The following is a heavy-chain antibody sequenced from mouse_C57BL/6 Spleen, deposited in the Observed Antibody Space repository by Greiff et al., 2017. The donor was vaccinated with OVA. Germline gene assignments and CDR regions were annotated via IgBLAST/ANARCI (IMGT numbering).Heavy chain of an antibody. V-gene: IGHV1-64*01. Sequence: QVQLKQPGAELVKPGASVKLSCKASGYTFTSYWMHWVKQRPGQGLEWIGMIHPNSGSTNYNEKFKSKATLTVDKSSSTAYMQLSSLTSEDSAVYYCARARPSTVTAMDYWGQGTSVTVSS. CDR3: ARARPSTVTAMDY. CDR1: GYTFTSYW. D-gene: IGHD2-10*01. J-gene: IGHJ4*01. CDR2: IHPNSGST.